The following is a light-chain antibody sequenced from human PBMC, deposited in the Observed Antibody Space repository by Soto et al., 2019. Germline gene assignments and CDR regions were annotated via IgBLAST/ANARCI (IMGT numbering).Light chain of an antibody. CDR1: SSDIGAYNF. J-gene: IGLJ2*01. V-gene: IGLV2-8*01. Sequence: QSALTQPPSASGSPGQSVSISCTGTSSDIGAYNFVSWYQQHPGKAPRLMIYGVSKRPSGVPDRFSGSKSGNTASLTVSGLQAEDEADYYCRAYEGSNNDVVFGGGTKLTVL. CDR2: GVS. CDR3: RAYEGSNNDVV.